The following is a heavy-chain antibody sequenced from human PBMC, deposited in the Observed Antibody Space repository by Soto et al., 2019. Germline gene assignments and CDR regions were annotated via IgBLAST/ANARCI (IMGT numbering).Heavy chain of an antibody. Sequence: ASVKVSCKASGYTFTSYAMHWVRQAPGQRLEWMGWINAGNGNAKYSQKFQGRVTITRDTSASTAYMELSSLRSEDTAVYYCAGMYYYDSSGHGWGQGTLVTVSS. V-gene: IGHV1-3*01. CDR1: GYTFTSYA. CDR3: AGMYYYDSSGHG. CDR2: INAGNGNA. D-gene: IGHD3-22*01. J-gene: IGHJ4*02.